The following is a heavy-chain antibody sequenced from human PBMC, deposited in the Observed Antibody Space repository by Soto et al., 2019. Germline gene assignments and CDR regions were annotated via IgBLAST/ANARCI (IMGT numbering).Heavy chain of an antibody. J-gene: IGHJ3*02. CDR1: GGTFSTSS. CDR2: ILPIFGNA. V-gene: IGHV1-69*04. CDR3: ARGHEFGGNSDAFGI. Sequence: QVLLVQSGAEMKKPGSSMKVSCKASGGTFSTSSINWVRQAPGQRPEWMGNILPIFGNADYAQKFQGRVTRTADKVTNTAYMELRSLLSEDTAVYYCARGHEFGGNSDAFGIWGQGTVVTVSS. D-gene: IGHD2-21*02.